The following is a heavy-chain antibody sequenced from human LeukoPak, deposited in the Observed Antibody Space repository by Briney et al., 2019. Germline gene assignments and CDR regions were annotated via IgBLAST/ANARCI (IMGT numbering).Heavy chain of an antibody. CDR2: INPNSGGT. V-gene: IGHV1-2*02. CDR1: GYTFTGYY. Sequence: ASVKVSCKASGYTFTGYYMHWVRQAPGQGLEWMGWINPNSGGTNYAQKFQGRVTMTRDTSISTAYMELSRPRSDDTAVYYCARDAMTTVSIYYYYYMDVWGKGTTVTVSS. CDR3: ARDAMTTVSIYYYYYMDV. J-gene: IGHJ6*03. D-gene: IGHD4-11*01.